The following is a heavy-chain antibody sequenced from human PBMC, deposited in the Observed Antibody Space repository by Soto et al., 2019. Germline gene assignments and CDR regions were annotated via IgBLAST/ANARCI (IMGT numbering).Heavy chain of an antibody. D-gene: IGHD3-16*02. Sequence: ASVKVSCKASGYTFTSYGISWVRQALGQGLELMGWMNPSGSNTGYTQKFQGRATFTWNTPTNTAYMDLSGLRSEDTAVYYCARYRTKVPVAFDVWGQGTMVTVSS. V-gene: IGHV1-8*02. CDR1: GYTFTSYG. CDR2: MNPSGSNT. CDR3: ARYRTKVPVAFDV. J-gene: IGHJ3*01.